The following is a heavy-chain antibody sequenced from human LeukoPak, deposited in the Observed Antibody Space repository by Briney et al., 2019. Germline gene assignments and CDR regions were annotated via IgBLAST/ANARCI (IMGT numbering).Heavy chain of an antibody. CDR1: GFTFDDYA. CDR2: ISWNSGSI. J-gene: IGHJ3*02. CDR3: ASEIAAGAFDI. D-gene: IGHD6-13*01. Sequence: PGGSLRLSCAASGFTFDDYAMHWVRQAPGKGLEWVSGISWNSGSIGYADSVKGRFTISRDNAKNSLYLQMNSLRAEDMALYYCASEIAAGAFDIWGQGTMVTVSS. V-gene: IGHV3-9*03.